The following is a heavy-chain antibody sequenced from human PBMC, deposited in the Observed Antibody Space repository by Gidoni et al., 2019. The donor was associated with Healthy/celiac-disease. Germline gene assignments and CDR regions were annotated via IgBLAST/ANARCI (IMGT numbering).Heavy chain of an antibody. D-gene: IGHD1-26*01. CDR1: VFTFSSYA. CDR2: ISGSGGST. V-gene: IGHV3-23*01. CDR3: AGAALYYFDY. Sequence: EVQLLESVGGLVQPGGSLCLSCAASVFTFSSYAMSWVRQAPGKGLEWVSAISGSGGSTYYADSVKGRFTISRDNSKNTLYLQMNSLRAEDTAVYYCAGAALYYFDYWGQGTLVTVSS. J-gene: IGHJ4*02.